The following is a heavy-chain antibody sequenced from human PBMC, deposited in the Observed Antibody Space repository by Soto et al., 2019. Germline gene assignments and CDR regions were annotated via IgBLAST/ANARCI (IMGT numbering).Heavy chain of an antibody. Sequence: SETLSLTCSVSGDSIFSNSYFWAWIRQPPGKGLEWIGSIHYRGGTYYNPSLKGRAAISVDTSKNQFSLMLSSLTAADTAVYYCAAYRDYDSSGLDYWGRGTLVTVSS. J-gene: IGHJ4*02. CDR1: GDSIFSNSYF. D-gene: IGHD3-22*01. CDR2: IHYRGGT. CDR3: AAYRDYDSSGLDY. V-gene: IGHV4-39*01.